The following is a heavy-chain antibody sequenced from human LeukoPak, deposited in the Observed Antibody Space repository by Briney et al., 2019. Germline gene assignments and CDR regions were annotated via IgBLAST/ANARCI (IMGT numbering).Heavy chain of an antibody. CDR1: GFTFSSYA. J-gene: IGHJ4*02. D-gene: IGHD6-19*01. CDR2: ISGSGDNT. Sequence: GGSLRLSCAASGFTFSSYAMSWVRQAPGKGLEWVSGISGSGDNTYYADSVKGRFTISRDNSKNTLYLQMNSLRAEDTAVYYCAKALAVAGTLDYWGQGTLVTVSS. CDR3: AKALAVAGTLDY. V-gene: IGHV3-23*01.